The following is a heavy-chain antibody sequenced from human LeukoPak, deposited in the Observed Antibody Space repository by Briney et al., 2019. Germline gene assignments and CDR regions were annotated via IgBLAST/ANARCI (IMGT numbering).Heavy chain of an antibody. V-gene: IGHV4-59*01. D-gene: IGHD6-6*01. J-gene: IGHJ6*03. Sequence: PSETLSLTCTVSGGSISSYYWSWIRQPPGKGLEWIGDIYYSGSTNYNPSPKRRVTISVDTSKNQFSLKLSSVTAADTAVYYCARRIAARPPYDHYYYMDVWGKGTTVTVSS. CDR1: GGSISSYY. CDR3: ARRIAARPPYDHYYYMDV. CDR2: IYYSGST.